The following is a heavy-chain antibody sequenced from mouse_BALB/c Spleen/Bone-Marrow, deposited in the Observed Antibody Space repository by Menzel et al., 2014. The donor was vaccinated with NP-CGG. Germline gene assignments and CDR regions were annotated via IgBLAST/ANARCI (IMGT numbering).Heavy chain of an antibody. J-gene: IGHJ4*01. CDR1: GHTFTDYW. Sequence: QVQLQQSGAELVMPGASVKMSCKASGHTFTDYWMHWVKQRPGQGLEWIGAIDTSDSYTSYNQKFKGKATLTVDESSSTAYMQLSSPTSEDSAVYYCARKYDYYYAMDYWGQGTSVTVSS. CDR3: ARKYDYYYAMDY. CDR2: IDTSDSYT. V-gene: IGHV1-69*01. D-gene: IGHD2-4*01.